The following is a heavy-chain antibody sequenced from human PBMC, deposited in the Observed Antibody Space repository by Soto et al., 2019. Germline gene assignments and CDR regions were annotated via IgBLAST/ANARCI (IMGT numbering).Heavy chain of an antibody. CDR2: ISDDGTNQ. CDR1: GFTFSSFA. V-gene: IGHV3-30*04. J-gene: IGHJ4*02. D-gene: IGHD2-21*02. CDR3: ARRLTTTVTAMGY. Sequence: GGSLRLSCKGSGFTFSSFAIQWVRQAPGKGLEWVAAISDDGTNQYTADSVKGRFTISRDNSRNTVYLQVNSLRIEDTAVYYCARRLTTTVTAMGYWGQGTPVTVSS.